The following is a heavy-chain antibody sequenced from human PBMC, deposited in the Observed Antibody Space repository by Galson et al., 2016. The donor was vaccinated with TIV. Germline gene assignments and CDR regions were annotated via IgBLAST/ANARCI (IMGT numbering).Heavy chain of an antibody. J-gene: IGHJ4*02. D-gene: IGHD2-2*02. CDR2: IGGSGGST. V-gene: IGHV3-23*01. CDR1: GFTFSSYA. CDR3: VKDRQLIPSSRDY. Sequence: SLRLSCAASGFTFSSYAMNWVRQAPGKGLEWVSSIGGSGGSTYYTDSVKGRFTISSDSSKNTVYLQMNSLRAEDTAIYYCVKDRQLIPSSRDYWGRGYLVTVSS.